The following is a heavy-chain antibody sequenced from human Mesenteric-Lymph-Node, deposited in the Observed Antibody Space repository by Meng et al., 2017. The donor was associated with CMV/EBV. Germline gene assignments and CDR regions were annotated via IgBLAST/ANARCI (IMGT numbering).Heavy chain of an antibody. J-gene: IGHJ4*02. CDR1: GVTVSTHH. CDR2: VYGGGST. Sequence: GGSLRLSCAASGVTVSTHHMTWVRQAPGKGLEWVSVVYGGGSTYYADSVKGRFTISRDNSKNTVYLQMNSLRAEDTAVYYCAKSPSSGWYYFDYWGQGMLVTVSS. D-gene: IGHD6-19*01. V-gene: IGHV3-53*01. CDR3: AKSPSSGWYYFDY.